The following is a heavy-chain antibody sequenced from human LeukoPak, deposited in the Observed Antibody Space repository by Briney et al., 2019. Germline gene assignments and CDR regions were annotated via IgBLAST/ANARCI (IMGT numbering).Heavy chain of an antibody. CDR1: EFTFSSYT. Sequence: TGGSLRLSCAASEFTFSSYTINWVRQAPGKGLEWVSSISSTNTYISYADSVKGRFTISRDNAKNSLYLQMNSLRAEDTAVYYCARGGGNFDYWGQGTLVTVSS. D-gene: IGHD2-15*01. CDR3: ARGGGNFDY. CDR2: ISSTNTYI. J-gene: IGHJ4*02. V-gene: IGHV3-21*01.